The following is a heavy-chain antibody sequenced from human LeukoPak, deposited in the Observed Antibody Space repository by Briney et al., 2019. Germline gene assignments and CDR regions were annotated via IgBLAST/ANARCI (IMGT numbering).Heavy chain of an antibody. Sequence: PSETLSLTCGVSGGSVTSTNWWTWVRPPPGKGLEWIGEVHLDGRTNYNPSLKSRLTMSVDLSENHISLKLTSVTAADTAVYYCAREGGFYRPLDYSGQGTLVTVSS. D-gene: IGHD3-3*01. CDR3: AREGGFYRPLDY. J-gene: IGHJ4*02. CDR2: VHLDGRT. CDR1: GGSVTSTNW. V-gene: IGHV4-4*02.